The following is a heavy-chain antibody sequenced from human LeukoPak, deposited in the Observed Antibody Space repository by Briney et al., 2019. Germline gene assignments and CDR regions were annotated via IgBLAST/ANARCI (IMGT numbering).Heavy chain of an antibody. V-gene: IGHV4-59*01. CDR3: ARDAAYYYDSSGYYYMLDY. CDR2: IYYSGST. J-gene: IGHJ4*02. Sequence: SETLSLTCTVSGGSISSYYWSWIRQPPGKGLEWIGYIYYSGSTNYNPSLKSRVTISVDTSKNQFSLKLSSVTAADTAVYYCARDAAYYYDSSGYYYMLDYWGQGTLVTVSS. CDR1: GGSISSYY. D-gene: IGHD3-22*01.